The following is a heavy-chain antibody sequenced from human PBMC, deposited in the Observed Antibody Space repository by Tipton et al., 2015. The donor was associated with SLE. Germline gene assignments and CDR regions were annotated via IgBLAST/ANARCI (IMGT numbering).Heavy chain of an antibody. V-gene: IGHV4-39*07. D-gene: IGHD6-19*01. J-gene: IGHJ5*02. CDR3: ARDLSSGWDR. CDR1: GGSISSSAYY. Sequence: TLSLTCTVSGGSISSSAYYWGWIRQPPGKGLEWIGTIYYSGSTYYNPSLKSRVTISVDTSKNQFSLKLSSVTPEDTAVYYCARDLSSGWDRWGQGTLVTVSS. CDR2: IYYSGST.